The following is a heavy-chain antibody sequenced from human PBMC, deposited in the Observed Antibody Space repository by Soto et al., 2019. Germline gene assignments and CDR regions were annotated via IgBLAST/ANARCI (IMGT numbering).Heavy chain of an antibody. J-gene: IGHJ4*02. CDR3: ARLEGLATISYYFDF. V-gene: IGHV4-59*08. D-gene: IGHD3-9*01. CDR2: IHSTGTR. Sequence: PSETLSLPCTVSGGSISSYYWSWIRQTPGKGPEWIGYIHSTGTRNYNPSLKSRVTISIDTSNNQFSLNLTSVTAADTAVYFCARLEGLATISYYFDFWGPGALVTVSS. CDR1: GGSISSYY.